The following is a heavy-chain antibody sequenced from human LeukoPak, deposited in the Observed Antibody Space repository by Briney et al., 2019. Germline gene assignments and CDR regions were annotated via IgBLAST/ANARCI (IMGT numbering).Heavy chain of an antibody. D-gene: IGHD5-24*01. Sequence: PGGSLRLSCAASGFTFSSYWMSWVRQAPGKGLEWVANIKQDGSEKYYVDSVKGRFTISRDNDKNSLYLEMNSLRAEDTAVYYCARLRGARMATFPFDYWGQGTLVTVSS. V-gene: IGHV3-7*01. CDR2: IKQDGSEK. J-gene: IGHJ4*02. CDR1: GFTFSSYW. CDR3: ARLRGARMATFPFDY.